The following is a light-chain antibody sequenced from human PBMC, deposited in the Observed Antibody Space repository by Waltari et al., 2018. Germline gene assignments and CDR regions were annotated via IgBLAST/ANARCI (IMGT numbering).Light chain of an antibody. J-gene: IGKJ2*01. V-gene: IGKV3-20*01. Sequence: DTVLTQSPGTLSLSPVAGGTLSCRASQSVRSAYLAWYQQKPGQAPSLLIYGASRRASGIPDRFSGSGSGTDFTLNISRVEPEDVAMYYCQYYDESPRFTFGQGTKVEIK. CDR1: QSVRSAY. CDR2: GAS. CDR3: QYYDESPRFT.